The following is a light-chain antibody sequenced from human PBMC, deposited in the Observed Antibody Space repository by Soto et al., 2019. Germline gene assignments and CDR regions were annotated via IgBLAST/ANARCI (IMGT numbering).Light chain of an antibody. CDR1: QSISSY. CDR2: AAS. V-gene: IGKV1-39*01. Sequence: DIQMTQSPSSLSASIGDRVTITCRASQSISSYLNWFQQKPGEAPKLLIQAASRLQRGAPSRFSGSGSGTDFTLTIHSLRPEDCAVYYCQQSYSAPVTFGQGTKL. J-gene: IGKJ2*01. CDR3: QQSYSAPVT.